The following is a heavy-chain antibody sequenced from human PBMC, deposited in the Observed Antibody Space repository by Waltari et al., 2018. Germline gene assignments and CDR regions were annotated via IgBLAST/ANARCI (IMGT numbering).Heavy chain of an antibody. Sequence: EVQLVESGGDLVQPGGSLRLSCAASGVTFSSYWMHWVRQAPGKGLVWFSRINSDGIITTYADSVKGRFTISRDNAKNTLYLQMNSLRAEDTAVYYCARQWFRDVWGQGTTVTVSS. J-gene: IGHJ6*02. V-gene: IGHV3-74*01. CDR1: GVTFSSYW. D-gene: IGHD3-10*01. CDR2: INSDGIIT. CDR3: ARQWFRDV.